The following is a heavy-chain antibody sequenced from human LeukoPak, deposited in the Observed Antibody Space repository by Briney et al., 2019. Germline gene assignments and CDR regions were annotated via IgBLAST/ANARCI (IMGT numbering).Heavy chain of an antibody. Sequence: GSSVKVSCKASGGTFSSYAISWVRQAPGQGLEWMGRIIPILGIANYAQKFQGRVTITADKSTSTAYMELSSLRSEDTAVYYCARTIAVAGTIDYWGQGTLVTVSS. CDR2: IIPILGIA. D-gene: IGHD6-19*01. J-gene: IGHJ4*02. CDR1: GGTFSSYA. V-gene: IGHV1-69*04. CDR3: ARTIAVAGTIDY.